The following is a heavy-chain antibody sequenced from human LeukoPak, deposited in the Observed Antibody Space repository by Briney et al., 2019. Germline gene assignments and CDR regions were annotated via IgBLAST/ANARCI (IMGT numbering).Heavy chain of an antibody. D-gene: IGHD3-10*01. CDR1: GGAISSGGYY. V-gene: IGHV4-31*03. CDR2: IYYSGST. CDR3: ARDYYGSGRGVGWFDP. J-gene: IGHJ5*02. Sequence: SQTLSLTCTVSGGAISSGGYYWSWIRQHPGKGLEWLGYIYYSGSTYYNPSLKSRVTISVDTSKNQFSLKMNSVTAADTAVYYCARDYYGSGRGVGWFDPWGQGTLVTVSS.